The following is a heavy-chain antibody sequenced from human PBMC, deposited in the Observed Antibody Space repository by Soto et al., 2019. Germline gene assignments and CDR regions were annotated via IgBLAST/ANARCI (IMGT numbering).Heavy chain of an antibody. Sequence: QVQLVQSVAEMRKPGASVKVSCKTSGYTFTDYDINWVRQAPGQGLEWVGRMNPNSGRTDYAQKLEGRVTMTRDISISTAYMELSSLGYDDTAVYFCSTWGRNGWYTGFFWGQGTLVTVSS. J-gene: IGHJ4*02. CDR3: STWGRNGWYTGFF. V-gene: IGHV1-8*02. CDR2: MNPNSGRT. CDR1: GYTFTDYD. D-gene: IGHD6-19*01.